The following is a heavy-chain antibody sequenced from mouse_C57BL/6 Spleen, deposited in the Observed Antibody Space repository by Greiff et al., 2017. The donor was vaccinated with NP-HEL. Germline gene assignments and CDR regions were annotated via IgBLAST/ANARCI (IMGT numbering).Heavy chain of an antibody. D-gene: IGHD2-5*01. J-gene: IGHJ4*01. Sequence: QVQLQQSGAELARPGASVKLSCKASGYTFTSYGISWVKQRTGQGLEWIGDIYPRSGNTYYNEKFKGKATLTADKSSSTAYMELRSLTSEDSAVYFCARSSYSNYDYAMDYWGQGTSVTVSS. CDR1: GYTFTSYG. CDR3: ARSSYSNYDYAMDY. CDR2: IYPRSGNT. V-gene: IGHV1-81*01.